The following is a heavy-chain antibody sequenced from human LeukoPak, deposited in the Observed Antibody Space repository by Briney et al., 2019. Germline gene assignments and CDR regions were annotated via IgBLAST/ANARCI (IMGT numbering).Heavy chain of an antibody. V-gene: IGHV3-23*01. CDR3: AQKGGTDH. Sequence: GGSLRLSCAASGFTFSSYTMSWVRQAPGKGLEWVSTITTSDGNTYYADSVKGRFTISRDNAKNSLYLQMSSLRDEDTAVYYCAQKGGTDHWGQGTLVTVSS. CDR2: ITTSDGNT. J-gene: IGHJ4*02. CDR1: GFTFSSYT. D-gene: IGHD2-15*01.